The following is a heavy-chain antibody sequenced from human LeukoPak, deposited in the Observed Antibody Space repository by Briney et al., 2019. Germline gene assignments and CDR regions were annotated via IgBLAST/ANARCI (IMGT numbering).Heavy chain of an antibody. CDR2: IYTSGST. CDR3: ARLNCDLGELSFFCYGMDV. CDR1: GGSISSYY. D-gene: IGHD3-16*02. V-gene: IGHV4-4*07. J-gene: IGHJ6*02. Sequence: SETLSLTCTVSGGSISSYYWSWIRQPAGKGPEWIGRIYTSGSTNYNPSLKSRVTMSVDTSKNQFSLKLSSVTAADTAVYYCARLNCDLGELSFFCYGMDVWGQGTTVTVSS.